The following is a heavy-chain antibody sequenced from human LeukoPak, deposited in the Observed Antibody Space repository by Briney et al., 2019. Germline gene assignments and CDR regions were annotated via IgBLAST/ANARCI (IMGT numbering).Heavy chain of an antibody. Sequence: GGSLRLSCAASGFTLSSYWMAWVRQAPGKGLEWVANIKEDGSEKHYVDSVKGRFTISRDNAKNSPYLQMNSLRAEDTAVYYCARGYGVVYWGQGTLVIVSS. J-gene: IGHJ4*02. CDR3: ARGYGVVY. CDR1: GFTLSSYW. CDR2: IKEDGSEK. D-gene: IGHD4/OR15-4a*01. V-gene: IGHV3-7*01.